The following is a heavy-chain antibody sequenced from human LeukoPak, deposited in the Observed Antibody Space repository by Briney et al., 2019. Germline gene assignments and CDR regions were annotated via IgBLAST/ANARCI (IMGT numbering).Heavy chain of an antibody. J-gene: IGHJ5*02. Sequence: GGSLRLSCAASGFSFSDYDMHWVRQAPGKGLEWVAVIANDGRNEIYADSVKGRFTISRDNSKNTLYLQMNSLRAEGTAVYYCARAAAVSGAFRDNWFDPWGQGTLVTVSS. CDR1: GFSFSDYD. V-gene: IGHV3-30*19. D-gene: IGHD6-13*01. CDR3: ARAAAVSGAFRDNWFDP. CDR2: IANDGRNE.